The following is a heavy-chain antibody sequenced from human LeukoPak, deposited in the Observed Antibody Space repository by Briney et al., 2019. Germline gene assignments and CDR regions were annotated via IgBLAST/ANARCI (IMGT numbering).Heavy chain of an antibody. CDR3: ARDGSGYDPRGGYYYYYGMDV. J-gene: IGHJ6*02. V-gene: IGHV5-51*01. CDR2: IYPGDSDT. Sequence: GESLKISCKGSGYSFTSYWIGWVRQMPGKGLEWMGIIYPGDSDTRYSPSFQGQVTISADKSISTAYLQWSSLKASDTAMYYCARDGSGYDPRGGYYYYYGMDVWGQGTTVTVSS. CDR1: GYSFTSYW. D-gene: IGHD5-12*01.